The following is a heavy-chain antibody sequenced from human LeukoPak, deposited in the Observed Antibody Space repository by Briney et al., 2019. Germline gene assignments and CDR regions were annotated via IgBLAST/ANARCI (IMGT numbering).Heavy chain of an antibody. J-gene: IGHJ3*02. V-gene: IGHV4-39*01. D-gene: IGHD3-22*01. CDR3: ARPFDSSGFVGAFDI. CDR2: IYYSGST. CDR1: GGSISSSSYY. Sequence: PSETLSLTCTVSGGSISSSSYYWGWIRQPPGKGLEWIGSIYYSGSTYYNPSLKSRVTISVDTSKNQFSLKLSSVTAADTAVYYCARPFDSSGFVGAFDIWGQGTVVTVSS.